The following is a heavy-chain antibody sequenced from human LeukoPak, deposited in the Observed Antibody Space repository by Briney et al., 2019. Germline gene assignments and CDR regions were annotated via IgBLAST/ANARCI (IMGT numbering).Heavy chain of an antibody. D-gene: IGHD3-10*01. CDR1: GGTFSSYA. Sequence: ASVKVSCKASGGTFSSYAISWVRQAPGQGLEWMGRIIPILGTANYAQKFQGRVTITADESTSTAYMELSSPRSEDTAVYYCARSGRARLGGSWFDPWGQGTLVTVSS. CDR3: ARSGRARLGGSWFDP. CDR2: IIPILGTA. V-gene: IGHV1-69*11. J-gene: IGHJ5*02.